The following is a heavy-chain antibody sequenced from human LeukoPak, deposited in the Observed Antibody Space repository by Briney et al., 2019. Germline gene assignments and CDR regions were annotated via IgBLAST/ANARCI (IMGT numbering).Heavy chain of an antibody. Sequence: ASVKVSCKGSGYTFTGYYMHWVRQAPGQGLEWMGWINPNSGGTNYAQKFQGRVTMTRDTSISTAYMELSRLRSDDTAVYYCARDSGSYSSELDYWGQGTLVTVSS. J-gene: IGHJ4*02. CDR3: ARDSGSYSSELDY. CDR1: GYTFTGYY. V-gene: IGHV1-2*02. D-gene: IGHD1-26*01. CDR2: INPNSGGT.